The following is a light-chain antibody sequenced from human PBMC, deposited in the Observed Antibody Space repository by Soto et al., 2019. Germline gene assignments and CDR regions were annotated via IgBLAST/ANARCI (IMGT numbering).Light chain of an antibody. CDR2: ANT. CDR3: QSIDSRLSGWV. V-gene: IGLV1-40*01. CDR1: SSNIGAGYD. Sequence: QSVLTQPPSVSGAPGQRVTISCTGSSSNIGAGYDVHWFQQLPGTAPKLLIYANTNRPSGVPDRFSGSKSGTSASLAITGLQAEDEADYYCQSIDSRLSGWVFGGGTKLTVL. J-gene: IGLJ3*02.